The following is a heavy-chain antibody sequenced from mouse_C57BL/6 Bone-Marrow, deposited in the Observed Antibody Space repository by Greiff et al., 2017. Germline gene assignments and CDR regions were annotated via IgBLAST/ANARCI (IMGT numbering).Heavy chain of an antibody. J-gene: IGHJ2*01. V-gene: IGHV5-16*01. Sequence: EVHLVESEGGLVQPGSSMKLSCTASGFTFSDYYMAWVRQVPEKGLEWVANINYDGSSTYYLDSLKSRFIISRDNAKNILYLQMSSLKSEDTATYYCARDYDGSGFFDYWGQGTTLTVSS. CDR2: INYDGSST. CDR3: ARDYDGSGFFDY. CDR1: GFTFSDYY. D-gene: IGHD1-1*01.